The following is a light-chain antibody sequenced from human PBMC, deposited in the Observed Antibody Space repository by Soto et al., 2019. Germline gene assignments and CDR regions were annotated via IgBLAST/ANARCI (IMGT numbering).Light chain of an antibody. Sequence: DIQMTQSPSFLSASVGDRVTITCRAGQSITTYLNWYQQKPGKAPRLLMYGASNLQSGVPSRFSGSGSGTEFTLTISSLQPDDFATYFCHQTHSLPQTFGHGTKVDIK. CDR2: GAS. V-gene: IGKV1-39*01. J-gene: IGKJ1*01. CDR3: HQTHSLPQT. CDR1: QSITTY.